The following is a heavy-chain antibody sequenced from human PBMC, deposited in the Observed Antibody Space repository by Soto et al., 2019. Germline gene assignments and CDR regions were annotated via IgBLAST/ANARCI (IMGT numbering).Heavy chain of an antibody. CDR3: ARDRYRIVGATGGFDY. D-gene: IGHD1-26*01. J-gene: IGHJ4*02. Sequence: QVQLVESGGGVVQPGRSLRLSCAASGFTFSSYGMHWVRQAPGKGLEWVAVIWYDGSNKYYADSVKGRFTSSRDNSKNTLYLQMNSLRAEDTAVYYCARDRYRIVGATGGFDYWGQGTLVTVSS. CDR2: IWYDGSNK. V-gene: IGHV3-33*01. CDR1: GFTFSSYG.